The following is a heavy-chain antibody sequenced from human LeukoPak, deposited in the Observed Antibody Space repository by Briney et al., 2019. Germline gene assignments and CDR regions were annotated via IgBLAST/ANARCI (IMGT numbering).Heavy chain of an antibody. J-gene: IGHJ3*01. Sequence: PQTPCLSPTLSRDSTSGGGYYSKWIRHHPGKSLEWYEYIYYCESTYYNRSVKSRVSMSVDPSNVHFSLELSAVTAADSAVYYCASVEGSWSSDFWGQGTMVTVSS. V-gene: IGHV4-31*03. CDR1: RDSTSGGGYY. CDR3: ASVEGSWSSDF. D-gene: IGHD3-10*01. CDR2: IYYCEST.